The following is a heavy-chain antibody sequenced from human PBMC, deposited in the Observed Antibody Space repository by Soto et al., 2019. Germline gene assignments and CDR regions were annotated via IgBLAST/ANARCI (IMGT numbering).Heavy chain of an antibody. CDR3: ARDQDIVGPTLHFYYYGMDV. CDR1: GFTFDSYA. D-gene: IGHD1-26*01. J-gene: IGHJ6*02. V-gene: IGHV3-23*01. Sequence: GGSLRLSCEISGFTFDSYAMTWVRQAPAKGLEWLATVSGSAVRTFYADSVEGRFTISRDNSKNTLYLQINSLRVEDTAVYYCARDQDIVGPTLHFYYYGMDVWGLGTTVTVSS. CDR2: VSGSAVRT.